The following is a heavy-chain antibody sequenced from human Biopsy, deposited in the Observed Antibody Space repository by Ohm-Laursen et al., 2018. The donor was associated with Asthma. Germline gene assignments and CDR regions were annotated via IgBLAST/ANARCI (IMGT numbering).Heavy chain of an antibody. V-gene: IGHV3-33*08. D-gene: IGHD6-13*01. CDR2: IWYDGSNK. J-gene: IGHJ4*02. Sequence: SLRLSCAASGFSFSRYGMHWVRQAPGKGLEWVAVIWYDGSNKYYADSVKGRFTISRDNAKNTLYLEMNSLRAEDTAVYYCARGPAWQQLDNWGQGTLVTVSS. CDR3: ARGPAWQQLDN. CDR1: GFSFSRYG.